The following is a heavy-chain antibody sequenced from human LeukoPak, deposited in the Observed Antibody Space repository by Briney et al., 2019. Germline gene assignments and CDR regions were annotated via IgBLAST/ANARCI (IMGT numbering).Heavy chain of an antibody. CDR3: AKVNNIAVAGTLDY. Sequence: GGSLRLSCAASGFTFGRYAMNWVRQAPGKGLEWVSAISGSAAGTYYADSVKGRFTIPRDNSKNTLYLQMNSLRAEDTAAYYCAKVNNIAVAGTLDYWGQGTLVTVSS. V-gene: IGHV3-23*01. J-gene: IGHJ4*02. CDR1: GFTFGRYA. D-gene: IGHD6-13*01. CDR2: ISGSAAGT.